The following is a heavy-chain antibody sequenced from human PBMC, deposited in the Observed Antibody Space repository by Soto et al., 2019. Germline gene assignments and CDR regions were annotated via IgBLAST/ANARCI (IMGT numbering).Heavy chain of an antibody. CDR2: INAGNGNT. V-gene: IGHV1-3*01. Sequence: ASVKVSCKASGYTFTSYAMHWVRQAPGQRLEWMGWINAGNGNTKYSQKFQGRVTITGDTSASTAYMELSSLRSEDTAVYYCAGGYSSSWFNKGHDAFDIWGQGTMVTVSS. CDR1: GYTFTSYA. CDR3: AGGYSSSWFNKGHDAFDI. J-gene: IGHJ3*02. D-gene: IGHD6-13*01.